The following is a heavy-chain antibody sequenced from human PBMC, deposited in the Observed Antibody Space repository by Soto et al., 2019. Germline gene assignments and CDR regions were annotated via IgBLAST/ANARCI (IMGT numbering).Heavy chain of an antibody. J-gene: IGHJ6*02. D-gene: IGHD3-22*01. V-gene: IGHV3-15*07. Sequence: GGSLRLSCATSGFTFSNAWMNWVRQAPGKGLEWVGRIKSKTDGGTTDYAAPVKGRFTISRDDSKNTLYLQMNSLKTEDTAVYYCTTEPGVVVFGGWYYGMDVWGQGTTVTVSS. CDR2: IKSKTDGGTT. CDR1: GFTFSNAW. CDR3: TTEPGVVVFGGWYYGMDV.